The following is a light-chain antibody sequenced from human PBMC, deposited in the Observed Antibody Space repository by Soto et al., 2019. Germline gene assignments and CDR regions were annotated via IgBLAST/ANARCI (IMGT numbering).Light chain of an antibody. V-gene: IGKV3D-20*02. Sequence: EIVLTQSPGTLSFSPGERATLSCRASQSVSSSYLAWYQQKPGQAPRLLIYDASSRATGIPARFSGSGSGTDFTLTISSLEPAGFGVYYCQQRHNWPITFGQGTRLEIK. CDR3: QQRHNWPIT. CDR1: QSVSSSY. CDR2: DAS. J-gene: IGKJ5*01.